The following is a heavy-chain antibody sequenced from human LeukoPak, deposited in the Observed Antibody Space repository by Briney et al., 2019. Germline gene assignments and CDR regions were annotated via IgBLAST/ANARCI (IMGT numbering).Heavy chain of an antibody. CDR2: VYTSGST. CDR3: ARSPDYYDSSGLDY. CDR1: GGSISSGSYY. Sequence: SQTLSLTCTVSGGSISSGSYYWSWIRQPAGKGLERIGRVYTSGSTNYNPSLKSRVTISVDTSKNQFSLKLSSVTAADTAVYYCARSPDYYDSSGLDYWGQGTLVTVSS. D-gene: IGHD3-22*01. J-gene: IGHJ4*02. V-gene: IGHV4-61*02.